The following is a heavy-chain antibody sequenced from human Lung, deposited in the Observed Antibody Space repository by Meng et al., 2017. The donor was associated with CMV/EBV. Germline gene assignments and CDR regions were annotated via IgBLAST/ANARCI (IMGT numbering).Heavy chain of an antibody. J-gene: IGHJ4*02. CDR1: GFTFSSYV. D-gene: IGHD2-8*01. V-gene: IGHV3-23*01. CDR2: ISGSGGIT. Sequence: GGSXRLSCAASGFTFSSYVMSWVRQAPGKGLEWVSAISGSGGITYYADSVKGRFTISRDNSKNTLYLEINSLRAEDTAEYYCAKDEAVYAISPFDYGGQGTLVTVSS. CDR3: AKDEAVYAISPFDY.